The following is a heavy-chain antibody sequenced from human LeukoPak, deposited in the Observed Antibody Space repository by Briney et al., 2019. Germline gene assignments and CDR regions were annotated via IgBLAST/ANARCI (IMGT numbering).Heavy chain of an antibody. CDR3: ARRPGDKIAAAHFDY. CDR1: GGSFSGYY. CDR2: INHSGST. Sequence: SETLSLTCTVSGGSFSGYYWSWIRQPPGKGLEWIGEINHSGSTNYNPSLKSRVTISVDTSKNQFSLKLSSVTAADTAVYYCARRPGDKIAAAHFDYWGQGTLVTVSS. J-gene: IGHJ4*02. D-gene: IGHD6-13*01. V-gene: IGHV4-34*01.